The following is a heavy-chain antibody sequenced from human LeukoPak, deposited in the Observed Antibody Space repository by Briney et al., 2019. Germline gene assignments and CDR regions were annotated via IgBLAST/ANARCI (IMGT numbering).Heavy chain of an antibody. D-gene: IGHD3-9*01. Sequence: SETLSLTCAVSGGSISSSIWWSWVRQPPGKGLEWIGEIYHSGSTNYNPSLKSRVTISVDKSKNQFSLKLSSVTAADTAVYYCASVPDYDILTGYSPYYFDYWGQGTLVTVSS. V-gene: IGHV4-4*02. CDR1: GGSISSSIW. J-gene: IGHJ4*02. CDR2: IYHSGST. CDR3: ASVPDYDILTGYSPYYFDY.